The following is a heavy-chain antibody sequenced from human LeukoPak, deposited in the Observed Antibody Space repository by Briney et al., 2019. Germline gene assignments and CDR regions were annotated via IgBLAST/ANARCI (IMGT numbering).Heavy chain of an antibody. CDR1: GFTFSSYW. D-gene: IGHD2-2*01. CDR3: SRDRFIKGYCCSTSCYGPFDY. Sequence: PGGSLRLSCAASGFTFSSYWMSWVRQAPGKGLEWVANIKQDGSEKYYVDSVKGRFPISRDNAKHSLYLQMNRLRAEDTAVYYWSRDRFIKGYCCSTSCYGPFDYWGQGTLVTVSS. J-gene: IGHJ4*02. V-gene: IGHV3-7*01. CDR2: IKQDGSEK.